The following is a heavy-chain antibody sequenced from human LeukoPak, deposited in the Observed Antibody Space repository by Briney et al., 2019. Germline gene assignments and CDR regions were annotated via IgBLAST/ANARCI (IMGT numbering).Heavy chain of an antibody. CDR3: ARPGLYSGSYYVAFDY. D-gene: IGHD1-26*01. V-gene: IGHV1-18*01. Sequence: GAAVKVSCKASGYTFTSYGISWVRQAPGQGLEWMGWISAYNGNTNYAQKLQGRVTMTTDTSTSTAYMEPRSLRSDDTAVYYCARPGLYSGSYYVAFDYWGQGTLVTVSS. CDR2: ISAYNGNT. J-gene: IGHJ4*02. CDR1: GYTFTSYG.